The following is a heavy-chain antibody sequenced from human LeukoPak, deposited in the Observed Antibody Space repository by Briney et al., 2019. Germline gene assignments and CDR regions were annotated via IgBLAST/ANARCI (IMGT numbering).Heavy chain of an antibody. J-gene: IGHJ3*02. CDR3: AREEGITIFGVVRTFDI. D-gene: IGHD3-3*01. CDR2: INPNSGNT. V-gene: IGHV1-8*03. Sequence: ASVKVSCKASGYTFTGYYMHWVRQAPGQGLEWMGWINPNSGNTGYAQKFQGRVTITRNTSISTAYMELSSLRSEDTAVYYCAREEGITIFGVVRTFDIWGQGTMVTVSS. CDR1: GYTFTGYY.